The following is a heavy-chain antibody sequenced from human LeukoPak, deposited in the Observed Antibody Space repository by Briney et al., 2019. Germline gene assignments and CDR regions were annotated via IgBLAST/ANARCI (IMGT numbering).Heavy chain of an antibody. V-gene: IGHV1-2*02. Sequence: ASVKVSCKASGYTFTGYYMHWVRQAPGQGLEWMGWINPNSGGTNYAQKFQGRVTMTRDTSISTAYMELSSLRSEDTAVYYCATSGWYDEYFQHWGQGTLVTVSS. CDR2: INPNSGGT. CDR3: ATSGWYDEYFQH. CDR1: GYTFTGYY. D-gene: IGHD6-19*01. J-gene: IGHJ1*01.